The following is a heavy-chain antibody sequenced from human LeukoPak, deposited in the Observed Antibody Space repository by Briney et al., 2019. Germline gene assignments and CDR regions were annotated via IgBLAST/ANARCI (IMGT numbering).Heavy chain of an antibody. CDR3: ARRKEGPGAFDI. Sequence: SETLSLTCTVSGGSISSYYWSWLRQPAGKGLEWIGRIYTSGSTNYNPSLKSRVTMSVDTSKNQFSLKLSSVTDADTAVYYCARRKEGPGAFDIWGQGTMVTVSS. CDR2: IYTSGST. CDR1: GGSISSYY. V-gene: IGHV4-4*07. J-gene: IGHJ3*02.